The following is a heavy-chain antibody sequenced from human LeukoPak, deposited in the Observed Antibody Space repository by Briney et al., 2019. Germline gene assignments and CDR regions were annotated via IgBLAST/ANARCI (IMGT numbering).Heavy chain of an antibody. Sequence: ASVKVSCKASGYTFTSYDINWVRQATGQGLEWMGWMNPNSGNTGYAQKLQGRVTITRNTSISTAYMELRSLRSDDTAVYYCARDRGITIFGVVDYYMDVWGKGTTVTVSS. CDR1: GYTFTSYD. CDR3: ARDRGITIFGVVDYYMDV. CDR2: MNPNSGNT. J-gene: IGHJ6*03. D-gene: IGHD3-3*01. V-gene: IGHV1-8*03.